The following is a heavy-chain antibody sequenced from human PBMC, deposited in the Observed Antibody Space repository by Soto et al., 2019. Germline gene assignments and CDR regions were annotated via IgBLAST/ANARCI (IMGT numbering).Heavy chain of an antibody. CDR2: ISYDGGLQ. V-gene: IGHV3-30*03. CDR1: GFTFSRYG. J-gene: IGHJ4*02. CDR3: VSDRGYGHASVPYS. D-gene: IGHD5-18*01. Sequence: QAQLVESGGGGVQPGRSLRLSCAASGFTFSRYGMHWVRQAPGTGLEWVAGISYDGGLQHYADSVKGRFTISRDNSKNMVLLQMNSLRAEDTAVYYCVSDRGYGHASVPYSWGQGTLFSVSS.